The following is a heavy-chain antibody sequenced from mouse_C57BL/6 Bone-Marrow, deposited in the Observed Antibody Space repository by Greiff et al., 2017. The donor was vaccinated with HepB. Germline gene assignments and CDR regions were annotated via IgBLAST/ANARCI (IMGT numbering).Heavy chain of an antibody. J-gene: IGHJ2*01. CDR3: AHLTDYFDY. V-gene: IGHV1-64*01. Sequence: QVQLQQPGAELVKPGASVKLSCKASGYTFTSYWMHWVKQRPGQGLEWIGMIHPNSGSTNYNEKLKSKATLTVDKSSSTAYMQLSSLTSEDSAVYYCAHLTDYFDYWGQGTTLTVSS. CDR2: IHPNSGST. CDR1: GYTFTSYW.